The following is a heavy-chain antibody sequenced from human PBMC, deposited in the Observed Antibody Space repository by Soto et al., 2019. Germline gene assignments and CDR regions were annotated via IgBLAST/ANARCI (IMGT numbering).Heavy chain of an antibody. V-gene: IGHV3-21*01. J-gene: IGHJ4*02. CDR2: ITSTSSFI. Sequence: EVQLVESGGGLVKPGGSLRLSCAASGFTFSSHGMNWVRQAPGKGLEWVSCITSTSSFIYYADSVKGRFTISRDNAKNSLSLQKDSLRAEDTAVYYCVRGAVVGMGQELDFWGQGILVTVSS. CDR3: VRGAVVGMGQELDF. CDR1: GFTFSSHG. D-gene: IGHD6-19*01.